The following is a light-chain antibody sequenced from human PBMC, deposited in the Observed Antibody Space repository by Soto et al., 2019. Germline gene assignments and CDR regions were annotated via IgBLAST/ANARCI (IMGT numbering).Light chain of an antibody. CDR3: SSYTSSSTL. CDR1: SSDVGGYNY. Sequence: QSVLTQPATVSASPGRSVTISCPGTSSDVGGYNYVSWYQQHPGKAPKLMIYAVTDRPSGVSSRFSGSKSGNTASLTISGLQAEDEADYYCSSYTSSSTLFGTGTKVTVL. CDR2: AVT. J-gene: IGLJ1*01. V-gene: IGLV2-14*01.